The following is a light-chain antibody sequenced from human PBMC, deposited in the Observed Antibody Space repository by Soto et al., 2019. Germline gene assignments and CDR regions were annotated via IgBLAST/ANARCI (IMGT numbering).Light chain of an antibody. CDR1: RSISSW. J-gene: IGKJ5*01. CDR2: AAS. Sequence: DIQMTQSPSTLSASVGDRVTITFRASRSISSWLAWYQQKPGKAPKLLIYAASSLQSGVPSRFSGSGSGTDFTLTISSLQPEDFATYYCQQSYSTPPIAFGQGTRLEIK. V-gene: IGKV1-39*01. CDR3: QQSYSTPPIA.